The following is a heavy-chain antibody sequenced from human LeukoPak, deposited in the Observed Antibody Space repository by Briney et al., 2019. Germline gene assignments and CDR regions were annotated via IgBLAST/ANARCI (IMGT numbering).Heavy chain of an antibody. Sequence: AASVKVSCKASGYTFTSYGMNWVRQAPGQGLEWMGWINPNTGNPTYAQGFTGRFVFSLDTSVTTTYLQISTLKAEDTAVYYCARRVKGHAFDIWGQGTMVTVSS. CDR3: ARRVKGHAFDI. CDR2: INPNTGNP. V-gene: IGHV7-4-1*02. CDR1: GYTFTSYG. D-gene: IGHD2-21*01. J-gene: IGHJ3*02.